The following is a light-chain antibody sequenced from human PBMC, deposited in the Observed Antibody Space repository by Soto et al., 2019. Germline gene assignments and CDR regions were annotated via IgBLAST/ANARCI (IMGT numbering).Light chain of an antibody. CDR1: SSDVGGYNY. CDR3: CSYTSISTLV. J-gene: IGLJ2*01. V-gene: IGLV2-14*01. Sequence: QSALTQPASVSGSPGQSITISCTGTSSDVGGYNYVSWYQQHPGKAPKLMIYDVSNRPSGVSNRFSGSKSGNTAFLTISGLQAEDEADYYCCSYTSISTLVFGVGTKLTVL. CDR2: DVS.